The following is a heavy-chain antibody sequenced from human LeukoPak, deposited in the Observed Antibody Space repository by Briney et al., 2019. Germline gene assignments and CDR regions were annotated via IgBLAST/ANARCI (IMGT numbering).Heavy chain of an antibody. V-gene: IGHV4-59*11. CDR1: GGSISSHY. J-gene: IGHJ3*02. CDR2: IYHSGST. Sequence: SETLSLTCTVSGGSISSHYWSWIRQPPGKGLEWIGYIYHSGSTYYNPSLKSRVTISVDRSKNQFSLKLSSVTAADTAVYYCARNDGYYDILTGYYIDAFDIWGQGTMVTVSS. CDR3: ARNDGYYDILTGYYIDAFDI. D-gene: IGHD3-9*01.